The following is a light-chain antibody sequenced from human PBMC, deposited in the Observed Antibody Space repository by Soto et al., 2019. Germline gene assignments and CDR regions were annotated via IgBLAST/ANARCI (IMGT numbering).Light chain of an antibody. Sequence: QSVFTQPPSVSAAPGQKVTISCSGGSSNIGNYYVSWYQQLPGVAPKLLIFASDKRPSGIPDRFSGSQSGASGTLDITGLQTGDEADYYCGSWDGSLNTYVFGTGTKLTVL. CDR2: ASD. CDR1: SSNIGNYY. V-gene: IGLV1-51*01. CDR3: GSWDGSLNTYV. J-gene: IGLJ1*01.